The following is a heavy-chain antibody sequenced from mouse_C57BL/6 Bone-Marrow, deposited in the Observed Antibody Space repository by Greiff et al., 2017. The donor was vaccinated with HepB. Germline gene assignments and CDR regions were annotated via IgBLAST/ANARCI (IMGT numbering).Heavy chain of an antibody. Sequence: DVKLQESGPGLVKPSQSLSLTCSVTGYSITSGYYWNWIRQFPGNKLEWMGYISYDGSNNYNPSLKNRISITRDTSKNQFFLKLNSVTTEDTATYYCARGDMVTDYWGQGTTLTVSS. CDR3: ARGDMVTDY. D-gene: IGHD2-2*01. CDR1: GYSITSGYY. V-gene: IGHV3-6*01. J-gene: IGHJ2*01. CDR2: ISYDGSN.